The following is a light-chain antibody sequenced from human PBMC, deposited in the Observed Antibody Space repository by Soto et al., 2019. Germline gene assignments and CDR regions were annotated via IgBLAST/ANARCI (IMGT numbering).Light chain of an antibody. V-gene: IGLV1-44*01. Sequence: QSVLTQPPSASGTPGQRVTISCSGSSSNIGSNTVNGYQQLPGTAPKLLIYSNNQRPSGVPDRFSGSKSGTSASLAISGLQSEDEADYYCAAWDDSPGVVFDGGTQLTVL. CDR1: SSNIGSNT. J-gene: IGLJ2*01. CDR3: AAWDDSPGVV. CDR2: SNN.